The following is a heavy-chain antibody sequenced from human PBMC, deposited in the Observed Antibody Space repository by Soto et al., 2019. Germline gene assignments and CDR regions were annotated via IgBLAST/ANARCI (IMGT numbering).Heavy chain of an antibody. J-gene: IGHJ4*02. CDR2: SYHSGST. CDR3: STMWGSGPDS. Sequence: EPMSHNCPVVGDYISSHWWYCVRKPPGKGLEWNGESYHSGSTVYNPSFKSRLTIPVVKSKKQFSLNLNSVTAADTSVYDCSTMWGSGPDSWGQGTLVTDYS. D-gene: IGHD3-16*01. V-gene: IGHV4-4*02. CDR1: GDYISSHW.